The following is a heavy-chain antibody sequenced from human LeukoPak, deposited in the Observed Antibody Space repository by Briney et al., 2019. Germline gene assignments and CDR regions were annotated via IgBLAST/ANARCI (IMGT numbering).Heavy chain of an antibody. CDR1: GFTFGDYA. Sequence: GGSLRLSCTASGFTFGDYAMSWVRQAPGKGLEWVSAISGSGGSTYYADSVKGRFTISRDNSKNTLYLQMNSLRAEDTAVYYCAKRRAYYYGSGSYNYWGQGTLVTVSS. D-gene: IGHD3-10*01. CDR2: ISGSGGST. CDR3: AKRRAYYYGSGSYNY. J-gene: IGHJ4*02. V-gene: IGHV3-23*01.